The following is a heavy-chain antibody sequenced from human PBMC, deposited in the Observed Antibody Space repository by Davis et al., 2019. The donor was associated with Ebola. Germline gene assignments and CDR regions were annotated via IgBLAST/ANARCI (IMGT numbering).Heavy chain of an antibody. V-gene: IGHV3-30-3*01. J-gene: IGHJ6*02. D-gene: IGHD4-17*01. CDR3: ARRDDYGDYYYYYGMDV. Sequence: GESLKISCAASGFTFNSYAVHWVRQAPGKGLEWVAVMSYNGNDKYYADSVKGRFTISRDNSKNTLYLQMNSLRAEDTAVYYCARRDDYGDYYYYYGMDVWGQGTTVTVSS. CDR1: GFTFNSYA. CDR2: MSYNGNDK.